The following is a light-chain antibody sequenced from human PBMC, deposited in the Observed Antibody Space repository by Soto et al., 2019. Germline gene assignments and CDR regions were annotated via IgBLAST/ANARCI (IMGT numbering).Light chain of an antibody. J-gene: IGLJ1*01. CDR3: AAWDGSLNGYV. Sequence: QSVLTQPPSASGTPGQSVTISCSGSSSNIGSNAVNWYQQFPGTAPTLLIYSTNERPSGVPDRFSGSTSGTSASLAISGLQAEDEADYHCAAWDGSLNGYVFVSGTKLTV. CDR2: STN. V-gene: IGLV1-44*01. CDR1: SSNIGSNA.